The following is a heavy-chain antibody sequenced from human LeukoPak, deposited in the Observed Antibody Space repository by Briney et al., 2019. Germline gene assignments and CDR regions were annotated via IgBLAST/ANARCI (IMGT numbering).Heavy chain of an antibody. CDR2: ISSSSSYI. J-gene: IGHJ5*02. D-gene: IGHD3-3*01. V-gene: IGHV3-21*01. CDR1: GFTFSSYS. CDR3: ARDAITIFGVAPNLSNWFDP. Sequence: GGSLTLFCAASGFTFSSYSMNWVRQAPGKGLEWVSSISSSSSYIYYADSVKGRFAISRDNAKNSLYLQMNSLRAEDTAVYYCARDAITIFGVAPNLSNWFDPWGQGTLVTVSS.